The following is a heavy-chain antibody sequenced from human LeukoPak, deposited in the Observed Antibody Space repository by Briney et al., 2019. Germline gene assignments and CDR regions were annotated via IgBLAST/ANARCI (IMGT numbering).Heavy chain of an antibody. CDR1: YSFSNYW. J-gene: IGHJ6*03. V-gene: IGHV5-51*01. CDR3: ARAHRGYCSSSNTCPYYMEE. CDR2: IYPGDSDL. D-gene: IGHD2-2*01. Sequence: GESLKISCRYSFSNYWIAWVRQMTGKDLDWMGLIYPGDSDLRYSPSFQGQVTISVDKSISTAYLQWSSLKASDTAMYYCARAHRGYCSSSNTCPYYMEEWGKGTTVTVSS.